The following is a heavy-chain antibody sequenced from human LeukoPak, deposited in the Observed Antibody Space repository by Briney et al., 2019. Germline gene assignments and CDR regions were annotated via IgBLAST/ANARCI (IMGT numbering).Heavy chain of an antibody. V-gene: IGHV1-46*01. J-gene: IGHJ4*02. CDR1: VYTFTSYY. CDR3: AREVMDNLRFDY. D-gene: IGHD1-14*01. CDR2: INPSGGDT. Sequence: ASVRVSCKASVYTFTSYYMHWVRQAPGQPLEWMGIINPSGGDTSYAQKFQGRLTMNRDTSTNTVYIELTSLRSEDTAVYYCAREVMDNLRFDYWGQGTLVTVSS.